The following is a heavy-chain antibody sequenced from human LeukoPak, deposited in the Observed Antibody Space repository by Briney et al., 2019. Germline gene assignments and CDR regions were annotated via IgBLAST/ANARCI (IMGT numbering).Heavy chain of an antibody. CDR3: ARGVRIAVADPHLDY. J-gene: IGHJ4*02. V-gene: IGHV4-59*01. CDR1: GGSISSYY. CDR2: IYYSGST. Sequence: KASETLSLTCTVSGGSISSYYWSWIRQPPGKGLEWIGYIYYSGSTNYNPSLKSRVTISVDTSKNQFSLKLSSVTAADTAVYYCARGVRIAVADPHLDYWGQGTLVTVSA. D-gene: IGHD6-19*01.